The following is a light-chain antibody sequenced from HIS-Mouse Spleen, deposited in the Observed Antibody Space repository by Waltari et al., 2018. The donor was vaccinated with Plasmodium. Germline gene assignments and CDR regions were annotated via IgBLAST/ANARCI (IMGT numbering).Light chain of an antibody. CDR2: EGS. CDR1: SSYVGRSNL. CDR3: CSYAGSSTWV. J-gene: IGLJ3*02. V-gene: IGLV2-23*01. Sequence: QSALTQHASVSGSPGQSIPIPCTGTSSYVGRSNLVSWYQQHPGKAPKLMIYEGSKRPSGVSNRFSGSKSGNTASLTISGLQAEDEADYYCCSYAGSSTWVFGGGTKLTVL.